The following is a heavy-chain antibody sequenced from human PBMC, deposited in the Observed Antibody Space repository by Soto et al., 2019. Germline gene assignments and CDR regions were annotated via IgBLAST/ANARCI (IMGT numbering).Heavy chain of an antibody. D-gene: IGHD2-15*01. CDR1: GYTFTSYD. J-gene: IGHJ5*02. CDR2: MNPNSGNT. Sequence: QVQLVQSGAEVKKPGASVKVSCKASGYTFTSYDINWVRQATGQGLEWMGWMNPNSGNTGYAQKFQGRVTMTRNSSLSTAYSALSSLRCEDTAVYYCARGGEDCCGGSCYLWFDPWGQGTLVTVSS. CDR3: ARGGEDCCGGSCYLWFDP. V-gene: IGHV1-8*01.